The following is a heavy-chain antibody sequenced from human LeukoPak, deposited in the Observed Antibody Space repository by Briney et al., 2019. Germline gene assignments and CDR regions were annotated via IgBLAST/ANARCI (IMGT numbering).Heavy chain of an antibody. Sequence: SETLSLTCVVSGYSISSGYYGGWVRQPPGKGLEWIGSFFHSGNTYHNPSLKSRVTISVDTSKNQFSLRLSSVSAADTAVYYCARLRNTIFGVADSFYFDYWGQGTLVTVSS. CDR1: GYSISSGYY. D-gene: IGHD3-3*01. V-gene: IGHV4-38-2*01. CDR3: ARLRNTIFGVADSFYFDY. J-gene: IGHJ4*02. CDR2: FFHSGNT.